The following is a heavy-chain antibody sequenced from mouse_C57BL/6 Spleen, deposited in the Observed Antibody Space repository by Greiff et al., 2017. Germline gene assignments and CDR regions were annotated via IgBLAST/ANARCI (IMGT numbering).Heavy chain of an antibody. CDR3: ARRDYGNYEFAY. CDR2: INPSSGST. D-gene: IGHD2-1*01. CDR1: GYTFTSYW. J-gene: IGHJ3*01. V-gene: IGHV1-7*01. Sequence: QVQLQQSGAELAKPGASVKLSCKASGYTFTSYWMHWVNQRPGQGLEWIGYINPSSGSTKYNQKFKDKATLTADKSSSTAYMQLSSLTSEDSAVYYGARRDYGNYEFAYWGQGTMVTVSA.